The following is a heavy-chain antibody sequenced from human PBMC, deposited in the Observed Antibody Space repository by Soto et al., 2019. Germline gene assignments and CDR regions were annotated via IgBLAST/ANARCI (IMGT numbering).Heavy chain of an antibody. CDR3: ARDRVPAQYYYYGMDV. D-gene: IGHD2-2*01. V-gene: IGHV1-69*13. CDR2: IIPIFGTA. CDR1: GVTFSSYA. Sequence: SVKVSCKASGVTFSSYAISWVRQAPGQGLEWMGGIIPIFGTANYAQKFQGRVTITADESTSTAHMELSSLRSEDTAVYYCARDRVPAQYYYYGMDVWGQGTTVTVSS. J-gene: IGHJ6*02.